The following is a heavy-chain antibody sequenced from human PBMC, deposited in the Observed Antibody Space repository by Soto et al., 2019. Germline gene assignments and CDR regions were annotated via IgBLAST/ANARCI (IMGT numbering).Heavy chain of an antibody. D-gene: IGHD5-18*01. CDR2: IIPIFGTA. V-gene: IGHV1-69*12. J-gene: IGHJ6*02. Sequence: QVQLVQSGAEVKKPGSSVKVSCKASGGTFSSYAISWVRQAPGQGLEWMGGIIPIFGTANYAQKFQGRVTITADESTSTAYMELSSLRSEDTAVYYCARDRGYSYGNRVYYYGMDVWGQGTTVTVSS. CDR1: GGTFSSYA. CDR3: ARDRGYSYGNRVYYYGMDV.